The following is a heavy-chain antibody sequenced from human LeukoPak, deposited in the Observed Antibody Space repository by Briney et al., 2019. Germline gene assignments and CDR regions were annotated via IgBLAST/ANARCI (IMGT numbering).Heavy chain of an antibody. Sequence: PGGSLRLSCAASGFTFSSYGMHWVRQAPGKGLEWVAFIRYDGSNKYYADSVKGRFTISRDNSKNTLYLQMNSLRAEDTAVYYCAKNAWGAAGTANFDYWGQGTLVTVSS. CDR3: AKNAWGAAGTANFDY. V-gene: IGHV3-30*02. CDR1: GFTFSSYG. D-gene: IGHD6-13*01. CDR2: IRYDGSNK. J-gene: IGHJ4*02.